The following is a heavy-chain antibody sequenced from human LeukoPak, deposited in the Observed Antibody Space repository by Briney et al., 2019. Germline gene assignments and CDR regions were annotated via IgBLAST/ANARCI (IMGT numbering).Heavy chain of an antibody. V-gene: IGHV1-18*01. CDR1: GYTFTSYG. Sequence: ASVKVSCKASGYTFTSYGISWVRQAPGQGLEWMGRISAYNGNTNYAQKLQGRVTMTTDTSTSTAYMGLRSLRSDDTAVYYCARVYSIAVAGSDAFDIWGQGTMVTVSS. CDR3: ARVYSIAVAGSDAFDI. J-gene: IGHJ3*02. D-gene: IGHD6-19*01. CDR2: ISAYNGNT.